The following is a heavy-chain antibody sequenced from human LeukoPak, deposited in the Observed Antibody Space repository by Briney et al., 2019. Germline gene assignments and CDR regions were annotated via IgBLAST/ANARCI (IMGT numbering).Heavy chain of an antibody. CDR1: GFTFSSYG. D-gene: IGHD6-13*01. J-gene: IGHJ4*02. CDR3: AKFLAAAGISPFDY. CDR2: IRYDGSNK. V-gene: IGHV3-30*02. Sequence: GGSLRLSCAASGFTFSSYGMHWVRQAPGKGLEWVAFIRYDGSNKYYADSVKRRFTISRDNSKNTLYLQMNSLRAEDTAAYYCAKFLAAAGISPFDYWGQGTLVTVSS.